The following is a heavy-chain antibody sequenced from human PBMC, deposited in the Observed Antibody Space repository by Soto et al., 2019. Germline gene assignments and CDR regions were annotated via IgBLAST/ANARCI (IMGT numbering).Heavy chain of an antibody. V-gene: IGHV2-5*02. Sequence: QITLKESGPTLVKPTQTLTLTCTSSGFTLNSSEVGVGWIRQPPGKALEWLALIYWDDDKRYSPSLRDRPTITKDTSKNQVLLTMINMDPVDTATYYCARRRRHSESGNYCVWFAHWGQGTLVTVSS. CDR1: GFTLNSSEVG. D-gene: IGHD3-10*01. CDR2: IYWDDDK. CDR3: ARRRRHSESGNYCVWFAH. J-gene: IGHJ5*02.